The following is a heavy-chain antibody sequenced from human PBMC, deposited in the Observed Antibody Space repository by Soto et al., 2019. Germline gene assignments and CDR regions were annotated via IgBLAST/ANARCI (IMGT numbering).Heavy chain of an antibody. D-gene: IGHD6-13*01. CDR1: GGTFSSYT. Sequence: QVQLVQSGAEVKKPGSSVKVSCKASGGTFSSYTISWVRQAPGQGLEWMGRIIPILGIANYAQKFQGRVTXTXXKSTSTADMELSSLRSEDTAVYYCARVGIAAAGTIWGQGTLVTVSS. CDR2: IIPILGIA. CDR3: ARVGIAAAGTI. V-gene: IGHV1-69*02. J-gene: IGHJ4*02.